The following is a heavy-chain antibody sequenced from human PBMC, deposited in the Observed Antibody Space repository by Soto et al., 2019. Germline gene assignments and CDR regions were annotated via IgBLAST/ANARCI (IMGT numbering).Heavy chain of an antibody. D-gene: IGHD1-1*01. Sequence: QVHLQESGPGLVEPWETLSLSCSVSGGSLRRENYYWNWIRQPPGKGLEWVGYVSYYGSTKYNPTLESRVIISLDTSNIQFSLELTSVTPADMAVYYCARMNGLSDDLDNWGQGTPVNVSS. J-gene: IGHJ3*02. CDR1: GGSLRRENYY. V-gene: IGHV4-61*01. CDR2: VSYYGST. CDR3: ARMNGLSDDLDN.